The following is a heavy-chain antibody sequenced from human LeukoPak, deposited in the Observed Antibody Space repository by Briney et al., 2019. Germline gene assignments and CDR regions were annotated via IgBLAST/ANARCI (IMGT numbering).Heavy chain of an antibody. V-gene: IGHV3-30-3*01. D-gene: IGHD2-2*01. Sequence: GGSLRLSCAASGFTFSRHALHWVRQAPGKGLEWVAVISYDGLTKRYSESVEGRFTISRDNAKNSLYLQMNSLRAEDTAVYYCARGSTSFVVGGQGTLVTVSS. CDR2: ISYDGLTK. CDR1: GFTFSRHA. CDR3: ARGSTSFVV. J-gene: IGHJ4*02.